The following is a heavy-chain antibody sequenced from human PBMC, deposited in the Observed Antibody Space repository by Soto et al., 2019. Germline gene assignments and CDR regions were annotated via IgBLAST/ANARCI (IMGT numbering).Heavy chain of an antibody. CDR1: GFTFSSYG. CDR3: ASSTYDYYSSGYYLDY. D-gene: IGHD3-22*01. V-gene: IGHV3-23*01. CDR2: ISGSGSST. J-gene: IGHJ4*02. Sequence: GGSLRLSCAASGFTFSSYGMTWVRQAPGKGLEWVSAISGSGSSTYYADSVKGRFTISRDNSKNTLYLQMNSLRAEDTAVYYCASSTYDYYSSGYYLDYWGQGTLVTGSS.